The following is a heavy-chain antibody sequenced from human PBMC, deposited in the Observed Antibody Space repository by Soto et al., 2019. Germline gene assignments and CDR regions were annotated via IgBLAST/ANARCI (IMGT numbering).Heavy chain of an antibody. V-gene: IGHV4-59*01. CDR3: ARAPITVVRGYYYYYGMDV. CDR2: IYYSGST. Sequence: SETLSLTCTVTGGSISSYYWSWIRQPPGKGLEWIGYIYYSGSTNYNPSLKSRVTISVDTSKNQFSLKLNSVTAADTAVYYCARAPITVVRGYYYYYGMDVWGQGTTVTVSS. CDR1: GGSISSYY. J-gene: IGHJ6*02. D-gene: IGHD3-10*01.